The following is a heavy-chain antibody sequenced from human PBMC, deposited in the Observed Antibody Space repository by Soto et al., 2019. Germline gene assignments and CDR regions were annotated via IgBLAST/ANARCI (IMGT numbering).Heavy chain of an antibody. CDR3: AADYLRHNSLNGYYYSYGMDV. V-gene: IGHV3-23*01. J-gene: IGHJ6*02. Sequence: GGSLRLSCAASGFIFENFGMSWVRQAPGKGLEWISSISGSGFKKYYADSVKGRFTISRDSSKSTLSLQMNSLRAEDTAVYYCAADYLRHNSLNGYYYSYGMDVWGQGTTVTVSS. D-gene: IGHD4-17*01. CDR1: GFIFENFG. CDR2: ISGSGFKK.